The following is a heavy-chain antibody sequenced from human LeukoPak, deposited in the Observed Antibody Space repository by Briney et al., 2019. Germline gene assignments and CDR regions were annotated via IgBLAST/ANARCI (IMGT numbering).Heavy chain of an antibody. J-gene: IGHJ4*02. CDR2: IKQDGSEK. CDR3: ARVGDNSADYFDY. V-gene: IGHV3-7*03. CDR1: GFTFSSYW. D-gene: IGHD3-22*01. Sequence: GGSLRLSCAASGFTFSSYWMSWVRQAPGKGLEWVANIKQDGSEKYYVDSVKGRFTISRDNAKNSLYLQMNSLRAEDTAVYYCARVGDNSADYFDYWGQGTLVTVSS.